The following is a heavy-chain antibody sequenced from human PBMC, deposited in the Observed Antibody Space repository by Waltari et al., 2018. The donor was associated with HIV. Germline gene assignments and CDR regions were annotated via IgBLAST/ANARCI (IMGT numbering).Heavy chain of an antibody. D-gene: IGHD3-10*01. J-gene: IGHJ5*01. CDR1: GYSISSGHY. V-gene: IGHV4-38-2*02. CDR2: IFHSGMT. Sequence: QVHLQESGPGLVKPSETLSLTCNVSGYSISSGHYWGWVRQPPGKEMELIGSIFHSGMTYFNPSLKSRVTMSIDTSKNQFSLNRKSVTAADTAVYYCAKDGLQPQHPGNTIYFMFHSWGQGTLVTVSS. CDR3: AKDGLQPQHPGNTIYFMFHS.